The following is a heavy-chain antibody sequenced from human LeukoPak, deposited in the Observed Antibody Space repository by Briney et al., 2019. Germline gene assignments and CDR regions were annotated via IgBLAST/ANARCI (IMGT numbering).Heavy chain of an antibody. CDR2: ISTYNGNT. CDR1: GYTFTTYG. V-gene: IGHV1-18*01. D-gene: IGHD3-3*01. Sequence: ASVKVSCKASGYTFTTYGLSWVRQAPGQGLEWMGWISTYNGNTNYAQKFQGRVTMTTDTSTSTAYMELRSLRSDDTAVYYCARDPTGDFWSGFYSYFDFWGQGTLVTVSS. J-gene: IGHJ4*02. CDR3: ARDPTGDFWSGFYSYFDF.